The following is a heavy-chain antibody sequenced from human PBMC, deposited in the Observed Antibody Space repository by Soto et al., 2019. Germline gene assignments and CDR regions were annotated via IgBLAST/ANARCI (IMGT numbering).Heavy chain of an antibody. V-gene: IGHV4-59*01. CDR3: ARSIRRDGYNKGDYYYYYGMDV. CDR2: IYYSGST. J-gene: IGHJ6*02. Sequence: LSLTCTVSGGSISSYYWSWIRQPPGKGLEWIGYIYYSGSTNYNPSLKSRVTISVDTFKNQFSLKLNSVTAADTAVYYCARSIRRDGYNKGDYYYYYGMDVWGQGTTVTVSS. CDR1: GGSISSYY. D-gene: IGHD3-3*02.